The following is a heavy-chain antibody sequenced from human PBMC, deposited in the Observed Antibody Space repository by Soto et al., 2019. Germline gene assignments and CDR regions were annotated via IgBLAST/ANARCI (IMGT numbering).Heavy chain of an antibody. J-gene: IGHJ5*02. CDR2: IYYSGST. D-gene: IGHD2-2*01. CDR1: GGSISSGDYY. V-gene: IGHV4-30-4*01. Sequence: SETLSLTCTVSGGSISSGDYYWSWIRQPPGKGLEWIGYIYYSGSTYYNPSLKSRVTISVETSKNQFSLKLSSVTAADTAVYCCARGGDIVVVPASWFDPWGQGTLVTVSS. CDR3: ARGGDIVVVPASWFDP.